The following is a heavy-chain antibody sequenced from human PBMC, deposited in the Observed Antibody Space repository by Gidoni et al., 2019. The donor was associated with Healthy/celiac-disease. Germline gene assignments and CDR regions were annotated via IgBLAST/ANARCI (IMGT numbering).Heavy chain of an antibody. D-gene: IGHD1-26*01. V-gene: IGHV1-69*01. Sequence: VQLVQSGAEVKKPGSSVKVSCKASGGTFSSYAISWVRQAPGQGLEWVGGIIPIFGTANYAQKFQGRVTITADESTSTAYMELGSLRSEDTAVYYCARDFPQVGATSRGWDWFDPWGQGTLVTVSS. CDR1: GGTFSSYA. CDR3: ARDFPQVGATSRGWDWFDP. CDR2: IIPIFGTA. J-gene: IGHJ5*02.